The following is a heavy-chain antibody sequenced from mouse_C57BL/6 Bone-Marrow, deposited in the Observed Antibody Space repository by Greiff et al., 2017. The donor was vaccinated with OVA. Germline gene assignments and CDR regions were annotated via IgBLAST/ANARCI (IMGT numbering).Heavy chain of an antibody. CDR3: ARWCSYRYFDV. Sequence: QVHVKQPGTELVKPGASVKLSCKASGYTFTSYWMHWVKQRPGQGLEWIGNINPSNGGTNYNEKFKSKATLTVDKSSSTAYMQLSSLTSEDSAVYYCARWCSYRYFDVWGTGTTVTVSS. CDR2: INPSNGGT. V-gene: IGHV1-53*01. CDR1: GYTFTSYW. D-gene: IGHD1-1*02. J-gene: IGHJ1*03.